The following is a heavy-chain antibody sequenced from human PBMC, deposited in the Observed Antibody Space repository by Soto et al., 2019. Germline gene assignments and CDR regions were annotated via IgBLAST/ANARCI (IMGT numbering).Heavy chain of an antibody. Sequence: SVKVSCKASGGTFSSYAISWVRQAPGQGLEWMGGIIPIFGTSNYAQKFQGRVTITADESTSTAYVELSSLRSEDTAVYYCATGPIVGATNYFDYWGQGTLVTVSS. D-gene: IGHD1-26*01. J-gene: IGHJ4*02. CDR2: IIPIFGTS. V-gene: IGHV1-69*13. CDR1: GGTFSSYA. CDR3: ATGPIVGATNYFDY.